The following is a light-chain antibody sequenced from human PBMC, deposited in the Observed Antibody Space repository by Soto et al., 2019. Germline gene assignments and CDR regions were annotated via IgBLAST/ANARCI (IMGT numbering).Light chain of an antibody. CDR3: QQYVTSPVT. CDR1: QSVSSNY. CDR2: GAS. J-gene: IGKJ1*01. Sequence: ESVLTQSPGTLSLSPGERATLSCRASQSVSSNYLAWYQQKPGQAPRLLIYGASSRATGIPDRFSGSGSGTDFTLTISRLEPEDFAVYYCQQYVTSPVTFGQGTKVDIK. V-gene: IGKV3-20*01.